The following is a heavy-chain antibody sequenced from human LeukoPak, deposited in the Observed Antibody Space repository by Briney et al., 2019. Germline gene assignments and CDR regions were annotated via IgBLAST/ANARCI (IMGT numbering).Heavy chain of an antibody. CDR2: IKQDGSEK. Sequence: QSGGSLRLSCAASGFTFSSYWMNWVRQAPGMGLEWVAKIKQDGSEKYYVDSVKGRFTISRDNAKNSLYLQMNSLRAEDTAVYYCEAIAAAINIDYWGQGTLVTVSS. CDR1: GFTFSSYW. V-gene: IGHV3-7*01. J-gene: IGHJ4*02. CDR3: EAIAAAINIDY. D-gene: IGHD6-13*01.